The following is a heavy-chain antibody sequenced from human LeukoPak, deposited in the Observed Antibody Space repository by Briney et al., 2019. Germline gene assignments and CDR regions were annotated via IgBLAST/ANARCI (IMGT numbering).Heavy chain of an antibody. CDR2: IIPILGIA. J-gene: IGHJ6*02. CDR3: ARVPPTTVTTYYYYYGMDV. Sequence: SVKVSCKASGGTFSSYAISWVRQAPGQGLEWMGRIIPILGIANYAQKFQGRVTITADKTTSTAYMELSSLRSEDTAVYYCARVPPTTVTTYYYYYGMDVWGQGTTVTVSS. CDR1: GGTFSSYA. V-gene: IGHV1-69*04. D-gene: IGHD4-17*01.